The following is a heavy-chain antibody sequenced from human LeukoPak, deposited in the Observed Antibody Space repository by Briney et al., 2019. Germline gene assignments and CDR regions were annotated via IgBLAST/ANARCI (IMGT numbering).Heavy chain of an antibody. CDR1: GFTFSSYA. V-gene: IGHV3-30*04. CDR3: ARVSNGSGSFDY. J-gene: IGHJ4*02. Sequence: GRSLRLSCAASGFTFSSYAMHWVRQAPGKGLEWVAVISYDGRNKYYADSVKGRFTISRDNSKNTLYLQMNSLRAEDTAVYYCARVSNGSGSFDYWGQGTLVTVSS. CDR2: ISYDGRNK. D-gene: IGHD3-10*01.